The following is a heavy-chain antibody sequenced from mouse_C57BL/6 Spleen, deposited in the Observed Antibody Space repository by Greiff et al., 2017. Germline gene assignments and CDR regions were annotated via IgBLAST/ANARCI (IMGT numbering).Heavy chain of an antibody. CDR1: GYTFTSYY. J-gene: IGHJ2*01. D-gene: IGHD2-4*01. CDR3: TRRDDYDGDFDY. CDR2: INPSNGGT. Sequence: VQLVESGAELVRPGASVKLSCKASGYTFTSYYMYWVKQRPGQGLEWIGEINPSNGGTNFNEKFKSKATLTVDKSSSTAYMQLSSLTSEDSAVYYCTRRDDYDGDFDYWGQGTTLTVSS. V-gene: IGHV1S81*02.